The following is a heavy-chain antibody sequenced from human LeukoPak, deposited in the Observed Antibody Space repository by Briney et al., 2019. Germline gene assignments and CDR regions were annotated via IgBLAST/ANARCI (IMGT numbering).Heavy chain of an antibody. D-gene: IGHD3-10*01. Sequence: SVEVSCKASGGTFSSYAISWVRQAPGQGLEWMGGIIPIFGTANYAQKFQGRVTITADESTSTAYMELSSLRSEDTAVYYCARDRNYYGSGSYRHFDYWGQGTLVTVSS. CDR3: ARDRNYYGSGSYRHFDY. CDR1: GGTFSSYA. J-gene: IGHJ4*02. V-gene: IGHV1-69*13. CDR2: IIPIFGTA.